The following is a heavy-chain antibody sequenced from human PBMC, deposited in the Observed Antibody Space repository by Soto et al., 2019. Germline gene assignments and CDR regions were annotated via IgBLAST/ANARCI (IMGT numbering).Heavy chain of an antibody. V-gene: IGHV4-59*01. CDR2: IHYSGTT. J-gene: IGHJ4*02. D-gene: IGHD6-13*01. CDR1: GGSMRNYF. CDR3: AAGEASSRNLVPYYLDF. Sequence: SQTLSLTCTVSGGSMRNYFWTWIRQPPGKGLEWIGYIHYSGTTSFFPSYNPSLTSRVTISEDTSKKQFSLKLLSVTTADTAVYFCAAGEASSRNLVPYYLDFWGQGTLVTVSS.